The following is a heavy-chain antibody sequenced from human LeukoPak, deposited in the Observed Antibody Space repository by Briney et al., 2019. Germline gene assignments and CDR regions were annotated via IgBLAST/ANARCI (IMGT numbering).Heavy chain of an antibody. D-gene: IGHD4-11*01. CDR1: GYTFTNYA. Sequence: ASVKVSCKASGYTFTNYAMNWVRQAPGQGLEWMGWINTNTGNPTYAQGFTGRFVFSLDTSVSTAYLQISSLKAEDTAAYYCARDIGVAGTTVTLDYWGQGTLVTVSS. CDR2: INTNTGNP. V-gene: IGHV7-4-1*02. J-gene: IGHJ4*02. CDR3: ARDIGVAGTTVTLDY.